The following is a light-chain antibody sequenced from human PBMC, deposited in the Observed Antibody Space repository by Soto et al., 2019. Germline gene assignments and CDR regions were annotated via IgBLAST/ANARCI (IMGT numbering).Light chain of an antibody. CDR2: DAS. CDR1: QSISSW. V-gene: IGKV1-5*01. Sequence: EIQMTQSPSTLYASVGDRVTITCRASQSISSWLALYQQKPGKAPKLLIYDASSLESGVPSRFSGSGSGTEFTLTISSLQSEDFAVYYCQQYNNWPRTFGQGTKVDIK. CDR3: QQYNNWPRT. J-gene: IGKJ1*01.